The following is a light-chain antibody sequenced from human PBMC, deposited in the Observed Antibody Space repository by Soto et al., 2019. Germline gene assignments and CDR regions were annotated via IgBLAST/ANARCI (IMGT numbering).Light chain of an antibody. CDR3: QSYDNNLSVYV. V-gene: IGLV1-40*01. CDR1: SSNIGAHYD. CDR2: GNS. Sequence: QSLLTQAPSVSGAPGQRVTISCTGSSSNIGAHYDVHWYQQLPGTAPKLLIYGNSNRPSGVPDRFSGSKSGTSASLAITGLQAEDAADYYCQSYDNNLSVYVFGTGTKVNVL. J-gene: IGLJ1*01.